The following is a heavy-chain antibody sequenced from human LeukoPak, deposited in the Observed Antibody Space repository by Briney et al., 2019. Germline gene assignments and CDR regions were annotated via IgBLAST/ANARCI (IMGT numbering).Heavy chain of an antibody. CDR2: IYTSGST. CDR3: ARGRTTGNWFDP. V-gene: IGHV4-61*02. CDR1: GGSISSGSYY. D-gene: IGHD4-17*01. Sequence: SQTLSLTCTVSGGSISSGSYYWSWIRQPAGKGLEWIGRIYTSGSTNYNPSLKSRVTISVDTSKNQFSLKLSSVTAADTAVYYCARGRTTGNWFDPWGQGTLVTVSS. J-gene: IGHJ5*02.